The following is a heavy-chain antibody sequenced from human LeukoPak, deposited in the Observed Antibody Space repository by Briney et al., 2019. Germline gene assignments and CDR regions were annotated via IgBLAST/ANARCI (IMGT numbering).Heavy chain of an antibody. CDR3: AREAYYDILTGYPSDAFDI. J-gene: IGHJ3*02. CDR2: ISYDGSNK. V-gene: IGHV3-30-3*01. Sequence: GGSLRLSCAASGFTFSSYAMHWVRQAPGKGLEWVAVISYDGSNKYYADSVKGRFTISRDNSKNTLYLQMNSLRAEDTAVYYCAREAYYDILTGYPSDAFDIWGQGTMVTVSS. CDR1: GFTFSSYA. D-gene: IGHD3-9*01.